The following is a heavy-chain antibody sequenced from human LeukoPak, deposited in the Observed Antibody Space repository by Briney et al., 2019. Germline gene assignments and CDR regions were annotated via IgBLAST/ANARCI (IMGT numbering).Heavy chain of an antibody. Sequence: SETLSLTCTVSGGSISSYYWSWIRQPAGKGLEWIGRIYTSGSTNYNPSLKGRVTMSVDTSKNQFSLKLSSVTAADTAVYYCARDKAESSGYYWYDNWFDPWGPGTLVTVSS. D-gene: IGHD3-22*01. CDR1: GGSISSYY. V-gene: IGHV4-4*07. J-gene: IGHJ5*02. CDR2: IYTSGST. CDR3: ARDKAESSGYYWYDNWFDP.